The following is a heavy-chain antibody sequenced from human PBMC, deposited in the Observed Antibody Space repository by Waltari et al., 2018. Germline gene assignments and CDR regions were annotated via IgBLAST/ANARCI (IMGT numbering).Heavy chain of an antibody. Sequence: EVQLLESGGGLVQPGGSLRLSCAPSGFTFSNLWMTWVRQTPGKGLEWVATIKQDGSERYYGASVKGRFTISRDNAKNSLFLQMNSLRAEDSAMYYCTRGVVGATKGFDSWGQGTLVTVSS. CDR2: IKQDGSER. CDR3: TRGVVGATKGFDS. J-gene: IGHJ4*02. CDR1: GFTFSNLW. D-gene: IGHD1-26*01. V-gene: IGHV3-7*01.